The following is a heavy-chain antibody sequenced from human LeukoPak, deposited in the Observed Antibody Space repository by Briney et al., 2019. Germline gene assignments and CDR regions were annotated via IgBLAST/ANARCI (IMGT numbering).Heavy chain of an antibody. CDR2: IYYSGGT. CDR3: ARHEIRIYYGSGTLNWFDP. D-gene: IGHD3-10*01. J-gene: IGHJ5*02. V-gene: IGHV4-39*01. CDR1: GGSISSSSYY. Sequence: PSETLSLTCTVSGGSISSSSYYWGWVRQPPGKGLEWIGSIYYSGGTYYNPSLKSRVTISVDTSKNQFSLKLNSVTAADTAVYYCARHEIRIYYGSGTLNWFDPWGQGTLVTVSS.